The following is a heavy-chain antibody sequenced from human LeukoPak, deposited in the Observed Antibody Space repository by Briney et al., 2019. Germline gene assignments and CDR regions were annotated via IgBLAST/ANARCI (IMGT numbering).Heavy chain of an antibody. V-gene: IGHV3-21*01. J-gene: IGHJ3*02. CDR1: GFTFSSYS. CDR3: ARALLGATLAFDI. D-gene: IGHD1-26*01. CDR2: ISSSSSYI. Sequence: RTGGSLRLSCAASGFTFSSYSVNWVRQAPGKGLEWVSSISSSSSYIYYADSVKGRFTISRDNAKNSLYLQMNSLRAEDTAVYYCARALLGATLAFDIWGQGTMVTVSS.